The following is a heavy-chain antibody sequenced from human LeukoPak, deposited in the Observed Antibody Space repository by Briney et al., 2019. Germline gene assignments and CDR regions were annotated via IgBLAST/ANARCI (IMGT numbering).Heavy chain of an antibody. Sequence: PSETLSLTCTVSGGSISSSSYYWGWIRQPPGKGLEWIGSIYYSGSTYYNPSLKSRVTISVDTSKNQISPKLSSVTAADTTVYYCARAPERWYSYGSYTYYYMDVWGKGTTVTVSS. CDR3: ARAPERWYSYGSYTYYYMDV. J-gene: IGHJ6*03. CDR2: IYYSGST. D-gene: IGHD5-18*01. CDR1: GGSISSSSYY. V-gene: IGHV4-39*07.